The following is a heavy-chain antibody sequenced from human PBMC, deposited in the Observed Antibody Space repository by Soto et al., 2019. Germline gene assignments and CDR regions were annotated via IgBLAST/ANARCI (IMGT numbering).Heavy chain of an antibody. CDR1: GFTFSNSW. CDR2: IKEDGTAK. V-gene: IGHV3-7*01. CDR3: TTDRGYLTFDY. J-gene: IGHJ4*02. D-gene: IGHD3-22*01. Sequence: PGGSLRLSCAASGFTFSNSWMNWVRQAPGKGLEWVANIKEDGTAKYYLDSVKGRFTVSRDNVKNSLYLQMSSLRAEDTAMYYCTTDRGYLTFDYWGPGTLVTVS.